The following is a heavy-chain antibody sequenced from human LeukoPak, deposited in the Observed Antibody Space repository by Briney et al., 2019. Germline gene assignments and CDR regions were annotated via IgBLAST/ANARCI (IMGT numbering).Heavy chain of an antibody. Sequence: SETLSLTCTVSGYSISSGYYWGWIRQPPGKGLEWIGSIYHSGSTYYNPPLKSRVTISVDTSKNQFSLKLSSVTAADTAVYYCANYYDSSGYSNWFDPWGQGTLVTVSS. CDR2: IYHSGST. CDR1: GYSISSGYY. V-gene: IGHV4-38-2*02. CDR3: ANYYDSSGYSNWFDP. D-gene: IGHD3-22*01. J-gene: IGHJ5*02.